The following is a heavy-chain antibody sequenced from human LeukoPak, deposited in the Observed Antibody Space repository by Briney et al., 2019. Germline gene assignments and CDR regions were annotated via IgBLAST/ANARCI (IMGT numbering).Heavy chain of an antibody. CDR1: GFTFSSYS. V-gene: IGHV3-48*01. J-gene: IGHJ4*02. CDR3: ARERADY. CDR2: ISRSSGTI. Sequence: GGSLRLSCAASGFTFSSYSMNWVRQAPGKGLEWVAYISRSSGTIYYADSVKGRFTISRDNGKNSVYLQMNSLRIEDTAVYYCARERADYWGQGTLVTVSP.